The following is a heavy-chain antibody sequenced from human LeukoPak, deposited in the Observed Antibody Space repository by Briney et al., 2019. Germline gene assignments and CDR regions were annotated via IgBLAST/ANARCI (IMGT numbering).Heavy chain of an antibody. J-gene: IGHJ6*02. CDR2: IYYSGST. CDR3: ARARITIFGVARGGMDV. CDR1: GGSISSGGYY. V-gene: IGHV4-31*03. Sequence: SETLSLTCTVSGGSISSGGYYWSWIRQHPGKGLEWIGYIYYSGSTYYNPSLKSRVTISVDRSKNQFSLKLSSVTAADTAVYYCARARITIFGVARGGMDVWGQGTTVTVSS. D-gene: IGHD3-3*01.